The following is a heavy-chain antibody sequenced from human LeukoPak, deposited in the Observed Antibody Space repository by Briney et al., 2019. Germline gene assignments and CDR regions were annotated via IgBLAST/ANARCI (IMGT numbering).Heavy chain of an antibody. V-gene: IGHV3-74*01. Sequence: GGSLRLSCAASGFTFTNYWMHWVRQAPGKGLVWVSRIKSDGSSTTYADSVKGRFTISRDNAENTLSLQMNSLRAEDTAVYYCARTAYCGADCHYYFDYWGQGALVTVSS. CDR3: ARTAYCGADCHYYFDY. D-gene: IGHD2-21*02. CDR1: GFTFTNYW. CDR2: IKSDGSST. J-gene: IGHJ4*02.